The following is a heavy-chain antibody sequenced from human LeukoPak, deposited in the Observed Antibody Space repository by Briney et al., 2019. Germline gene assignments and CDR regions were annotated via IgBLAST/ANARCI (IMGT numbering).Heavy chain of an antibody. Sequence: SETLSLTCTVSGGSISSYYWSWVRQPPGKGLEWIGYIYYRGSTNYNPSLKSRVTISVDTSKNQFSLKLSSVTAADLAIYFCARGDFDASGYSVPFDYWGQGALVTVSS. D-gene: IGHD3-22*01. V-gene: IGHV4-59*01. CDR3: ARGDFDASGYSVPFDY. CDR2: IYYRGST. J-gene: IGHJ4*02. CDR1: GGSISSYY.